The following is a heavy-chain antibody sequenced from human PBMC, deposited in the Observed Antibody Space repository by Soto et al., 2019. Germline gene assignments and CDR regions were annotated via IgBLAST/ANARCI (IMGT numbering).Heavy chain of an antibody. CDR3: ARADEATVTTRLDY. Sequence: SETLSLTCAFYGGSFSGYYWSLIRQPPGKGLEWIGEINHSGSTNYNPSLKSRVTISVDTSKNQFSLKLSSVTAADTAVYYCARADEATVTTRLDYWGQGTLVTVSS. CDR1: GGSFSGYY. D-gene: IGHD4-17*01. J-gene: IGHJ4*02. CDR2: INHSGST. V-gene: IGHV4-34*01.